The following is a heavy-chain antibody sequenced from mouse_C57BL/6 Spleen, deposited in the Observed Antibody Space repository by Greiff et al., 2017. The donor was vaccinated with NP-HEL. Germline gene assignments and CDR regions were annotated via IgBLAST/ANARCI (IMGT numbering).Heavy chain of an antibody. CDR2: IRNKANGYTT. J-gene: IGHJ1*03. CDR1: GFTFTDYY. V-gene: IGHV7-3*01. CDR3: ARYKGVGYSNYRYFDV. Sequence: EVKLMESGGGLVQPGGSLSLSCAASGFTFTDYYMSWVRQPPGKALEWLGFIRNKANGYTTEYSASVKGRFTISRDKSQSILYLQMNALRAEDSATYYCARYKGVGYSNYRYFDVWGTGTTVTVSS. D-gene: IGHD2-5*01.